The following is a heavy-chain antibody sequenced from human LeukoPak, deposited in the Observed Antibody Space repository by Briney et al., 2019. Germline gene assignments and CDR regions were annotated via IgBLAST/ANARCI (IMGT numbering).Heavy chain of an antibody. V-gene: IGHV1-18*01. Sequence: GAWVKMSCKAFGYRFSSYGMMWVRQAPGQGLEWLGWISAYNGNTNYAQKLQGRVTMTTDTSTSTAYMELRSLRSDDTAVYYCAREGPAYENTGYRYWGQGTLVTVSS. CDR2: ISAYNGNT. J-gene: IGHJ4*02. CDR3: AREGPAYENTGYRY. D-gene: IGHD3-22*01. CDR1: GYRFSSYG.